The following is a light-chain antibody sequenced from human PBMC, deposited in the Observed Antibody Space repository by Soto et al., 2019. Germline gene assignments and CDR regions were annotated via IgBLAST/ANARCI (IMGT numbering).Light chain of an antibody. J-gene: IGLJ2*01. CDR1: SSDVGVYNY. Sequence: QSALTQPRSVSGSPGQSVTISCTGTSSDVGVYNYVSWYQQHPGKAPKLVIYDVSKRPSGVPDRFSGSKSGNTASLTISGLQAEYDADYYCCSYAGSFTLLFGGGTKLTVL. CDR3: CSYAGSFTLL. V-gene: IGLV2-11*01. CDR2: DVS.